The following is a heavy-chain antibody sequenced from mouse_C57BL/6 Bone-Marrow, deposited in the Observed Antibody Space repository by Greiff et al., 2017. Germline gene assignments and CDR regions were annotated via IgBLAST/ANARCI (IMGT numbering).Heavy chain of an antibody. J-gene: IGHJ2*01. D-gene: IGHD1-1*01. CDR1: GYTFTSYW. Sequence: VQLQQPGAELVRPGTSVKLSCKASGYTFTSYWMHWVKQRPGQGLEWIGVIDPSDSYTNYNQKFKGKATLTVDPSSSTAYMQLSSLTSEDSAVYYCAREGDTHGSSYRGFFDYWGQGTTLTVSS. V-gene: IGHV1-59*01. CDR2: IDPSDSYT. CDR3: AREGDTHGSSYRGFFDY.